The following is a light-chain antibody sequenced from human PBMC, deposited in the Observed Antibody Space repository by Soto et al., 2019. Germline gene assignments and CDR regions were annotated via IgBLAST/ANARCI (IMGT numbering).Light chain of an antibody. CDR2: GAS. Sequence: EIVMTQSPATLSVSPGERATLSCRASQSVSSNLAWYQQKPGQAPRLLIYGASNRATGIPARFSGSGSGTEFTLTISSLQSEDFAVYYCQQYNKWLLTFGGGTKVEIK. J-gene: IGKJ4*01. CDR1: QSVSSN. V-gene: IGKV3-15*01. CDR3: QQYNKWLLT.